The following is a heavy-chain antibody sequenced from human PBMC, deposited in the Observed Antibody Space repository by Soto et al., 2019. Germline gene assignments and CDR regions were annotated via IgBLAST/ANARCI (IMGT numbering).Heavy chain of an antibody. Sequence: QVQLQESGPRLVRPSQTLSLLCSVSGGSISSGGPYWTWVRQFPGKGLEWIGYILSGENTFYNPSRKGRVVIAGDTSKNQFTLNLTAVTAADTAMYYCVRDGGGILTAARFYEDWGRGALVTVSA. D-gene: IGHD5-12*01. CDR3: VRDGGGILTAARFYED. V-gene: IGHV4-31*03. J-gene: IGHJ1*01. CDR1: GGSISSGGPY. CDR2: ILSGENT.